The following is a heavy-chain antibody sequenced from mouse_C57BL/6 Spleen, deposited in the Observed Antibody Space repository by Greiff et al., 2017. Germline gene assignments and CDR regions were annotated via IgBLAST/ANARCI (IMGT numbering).Heavy chain of an antibody. CDR3: TRYHYCNFYWYFDV. D-gene: IGHD2-1*01. J-gene: IGHJ1*03. Sequence: QVQLKESGAELVRPGTSVKMSCKASGYTFTNYWIGWAKQRPGHGLEWIGDIYHGGGNTNYNEKFKGKATMTADKSSSTAYMQISSLTSEDSAIYYSTRYHYCNFYWYFDVWGTGTTVTVSS. V-gene: IGHV1-63*01. CDR1: GYTFTNYW. CDR2: IYHGGGNT.